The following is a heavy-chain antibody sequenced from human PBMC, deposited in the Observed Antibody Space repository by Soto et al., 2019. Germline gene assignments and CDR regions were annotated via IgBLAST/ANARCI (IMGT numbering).Heavy chain of an antibody. CDR2: ISSSSSYI. Sequence: GGSLRLSCAASGFTFSSYSMNWVRQAPGKGLEWVSSISSSSSYIYYADSVKGRFTISRDNAKNSLYLQMNSLRAEDTAVYYCARDREMATITDYWGQGTLVTVSS. CDR1: GFTFSSYS. V-gene: IGHV3-21*01. CDR3: ARDREMATITDY. J-gene: IGHJ4*02. D-gene: IGHD5-12*01.